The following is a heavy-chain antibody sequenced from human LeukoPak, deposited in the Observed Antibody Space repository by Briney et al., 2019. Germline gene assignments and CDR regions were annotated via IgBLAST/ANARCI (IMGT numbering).Heavy chain of an antibody. Sequence: SETLSLTCTVSGGTISSYYWSWIRQPPGKGLEWIGYIYYSGSTNYNPSLKSRVTISVDTSKNQFSLKLSSVTAADTAVYYCARAVHYYDRLDYWGQGTLVTVSS. V-gene: IGHV4-59*01. J-gene: IGHJ4*02. CDR1: GGTISSYY. CDR3: ARAVHYYDRLDY. D-gene: IGHD3-22*01. CDR2: IYYSGST.